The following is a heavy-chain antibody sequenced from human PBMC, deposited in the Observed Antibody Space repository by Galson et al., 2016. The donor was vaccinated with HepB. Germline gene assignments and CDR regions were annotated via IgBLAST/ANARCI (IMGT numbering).Heavy chain of an antibody. CDR2: IKQDGSEK. CDR3: VREVVLVPSPNFYFYYGMDV. D-gene: IGHD2-8*02. J-gene: IGHJ6*02. V-gene: IGHV3-7*01. CDR1: GFSFSTYW. Sequence: SLRLSCAASGFSFSTYWMTWVRQAPGKGLEWVANIKQDGSEKYYVGSVKGRFTISRDSAKNSLYLQMNSLRAEDTAVYYCVREVVLVPSPNFYFYYGMDVWGQGTTVTVSS.